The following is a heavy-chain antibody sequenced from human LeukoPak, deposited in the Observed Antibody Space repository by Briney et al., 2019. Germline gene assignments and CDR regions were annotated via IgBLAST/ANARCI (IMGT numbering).Heavy chain of an antibody. CDR1: GFTFSSYG. D-gene: IGHD3-22*01. V-gene: IGHV3-23*01. CDR3: AKDHHYYYDSSGYHVL. Sequence: GGSLRLSCAASGFTFSSYGMSWVRQAPGKGLEWVSAISGGGGSTYYADSVKGRFTISRDNSKNTLYLQMNSLRAEDTAVYYCAKDHHYYYDSSGYHVLWGQGTLVTVSS. J-gene: IGHJ4*02. CDR2: ISGGGGST.